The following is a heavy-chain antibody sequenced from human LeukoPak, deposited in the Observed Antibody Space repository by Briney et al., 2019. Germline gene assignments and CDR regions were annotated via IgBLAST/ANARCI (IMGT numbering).Heavy chain of an antibody. D-gene: IGHD3-22*01. CDR2: IYYSGST. CDR3: ARLSNYYDSSGYSPFDY. Sequence: SETLSLTCTVSGGSISSSSYYWGWIRQPPGKGLEWIGSIYYSGSTYYNPSLKSRVTISVDTSKSQFSLKLSSVTAADTAVYYCARLSNYYDSSGYSPFDYWGQGTLVTVSS. V-gene: IGHV4-39*01. CDR1: GGSISSSSYY. J-gene: IGHJ4*02.